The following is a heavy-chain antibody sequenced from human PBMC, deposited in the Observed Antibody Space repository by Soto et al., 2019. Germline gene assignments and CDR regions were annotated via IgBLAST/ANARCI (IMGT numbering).Heavy chain of an antibody. CDR1: GYTFTGYY. J-gene: IGHJ5*02. V-gene: IGHV1-69*06. D-gene: IGHD3-22*01. CDR3: ARDGYDSSGYYWFDP. CDR2: IIPIFGTA. Sequence: SVKVSCKASGYTFTGYYIHWVRQAPGQGLEWMGGIIPIFGTANYAQKFQGRVTITADKSTSTAYMELSSLRSEDTAVYYCARDGYDSSGYYWFDPWGQGTLVTVSS.